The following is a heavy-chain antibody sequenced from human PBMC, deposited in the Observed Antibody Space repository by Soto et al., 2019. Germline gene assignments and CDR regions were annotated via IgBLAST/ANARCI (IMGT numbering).Heavy chain of an antibody. CDR3: ASLTRYCTNAVCSPPYGMDV. V-gene: IGHV3-23*01. Sequence: GGSLRLSCAASGFTFSSYAMSWVRQAPGKGLEWVSAISGSGGSTYYADSVKGRFTISRDNSKNTLYLQMNSLRAEDTAVYYCASLTRYCTNAVCSPPYGMDVWGQGTTVTVSS. D-gene: IGHD2-8*01. CDR2: ISGSGGST. CDR1: GFTFSSYA. J-gene: IGHJ6*02.